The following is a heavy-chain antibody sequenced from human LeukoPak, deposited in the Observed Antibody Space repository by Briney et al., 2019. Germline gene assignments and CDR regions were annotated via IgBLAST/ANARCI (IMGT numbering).Heavy chain of an antibody. D-gene: IGHD6-6*01. CDR3: ARDYSSSNYYYYYMDV. Sequence: SETLSLTCTVSGGSISSYYWSWIRQPPGKGLEWIGYIYNSGSTNYNPSLESRVTISVDTSKNQVSLKPSSVTAADTAVYYCARDYSSSNYYYYYMDVWGKGTTVTVSS. CDR2: IYNSGST. J-gene: IGHJ6*03. CDR1: GGSISSYY. V-gene: IGHV4-59*01.